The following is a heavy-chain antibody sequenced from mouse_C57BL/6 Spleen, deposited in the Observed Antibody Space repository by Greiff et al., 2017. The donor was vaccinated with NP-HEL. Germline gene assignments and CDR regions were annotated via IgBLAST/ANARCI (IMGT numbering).Heavy chain of an antibody. V-gene: IGHV5-16*01. CDR1: GFTFSDYY. Sequence: DVKLVESEGGLVQPGSSMKLSCTASGFTFSDYYMAWVRQVPEKGLEWVANINYDGSSTYYLDSLKSRFIISRDNAKNILYLQMSSLTSEDTATDYCARVGYYGPYYFDYWGQGTTLTVSS. CDR3: ARVGYYGPYYFDY. D-gene: IGHD1-2*01. CDR2: INYDGSST. J-gene: IGHJ2*01.